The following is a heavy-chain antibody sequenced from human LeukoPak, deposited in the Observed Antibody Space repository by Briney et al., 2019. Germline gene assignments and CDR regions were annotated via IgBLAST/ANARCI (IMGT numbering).Heavy chain of an antibody. J-gene: IGHJ4*02. CDR2: ISSSGSTI. Sequence: GGSLRLSCAASGFTFSSYEMNWVRQAPGKGLEWVSYISSSGSTIYYADSVKGRFTISRDNAKNPLYLQMNSLRAEDTAVYYCARVDYPGDYWGQGTLVTVSS. D-gene: IGHD2-2*03. CDR1: GFTFSSYE. V-gene: IGHV3-48*03. CDR3: ARVDYPGDY.